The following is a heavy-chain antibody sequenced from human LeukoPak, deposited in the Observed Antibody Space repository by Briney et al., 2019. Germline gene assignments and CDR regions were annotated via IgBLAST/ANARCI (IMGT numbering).Heavy chain of an antibody. D-gene: IGHD5-18*01. CDR1: GFTFSSYW. J-gene: IGHJ4*02. Sequence: PGGSLRLSCAASGFTFSSYWMSWVRQAPGKGLEWVANIKQDGSEKYYVDSVKGRFTISRDNAKNSLYLQMNSLRAEDTAVYCCAREDTAMVNCFDYWGQGTLVTVSS. CDR2: IKQDGSEK. V-gene: IGHV3-7*01. CDR3: AREDTAMVNCFDY.